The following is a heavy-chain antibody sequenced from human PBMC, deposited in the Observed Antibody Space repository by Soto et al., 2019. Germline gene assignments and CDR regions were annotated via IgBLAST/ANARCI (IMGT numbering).Heavy chain of an antibody. V-gene: IGHV4-34*01. CDR3: ARGPYGSGRYMAA. CDR1: GGSFSGYY. Sequence: SETLSLTCAVYGGSFSGYYWSWIRQPPGKGLEWIGEINHSGSTNYNPSLKSRVTISVDTSKNQFSLKLSSVTATDTAVYYCARGPYGSGRYMAAWGQGTLVTVSS. CDR2: INHSGST. J-gene: IGHJ5*02. D-gene: IGHD6-19*01.